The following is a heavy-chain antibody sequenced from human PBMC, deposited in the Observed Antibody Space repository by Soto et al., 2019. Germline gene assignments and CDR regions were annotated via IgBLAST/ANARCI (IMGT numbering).Heavy chain of an antibody. CDR2: IYYSGSI. Sequence: VQLQESGPGLVKPSQTLSLTCTVSGVSISSGDYYWSWIRQPPGKGLEWIGYIYYSGSIYYNPSLKSRVTILVDTSKIQSPLKLSSVTAADTAVYECAISGNESSGYFDFDIWGQGTMVTVSS. D-gene: IGHD3-22*01. CDR1: GVSISSGDYY. V-gene: IGHV4-30-4*01. CDR3: AISGNESSGYFDFDI. J-gene: IGHJ3*02.